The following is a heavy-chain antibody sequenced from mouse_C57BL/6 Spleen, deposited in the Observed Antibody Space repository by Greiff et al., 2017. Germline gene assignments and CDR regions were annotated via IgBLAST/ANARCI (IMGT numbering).Heavy chain of an antibody. D-gene: IGHD2-4*01. CDR1: GFSLTSYG. V-gene: IGHV2-2*01. J-gene: IGHJ1*03. CDR2: IWRGGGT. Sequence: VQLQESGPGLVQPSQSLSITCTVSGFSLTSYGVHWVRQSPGKGLEWLGVIWRGGGTDYNAALISRLSISKDNSKSQVFYIMNSLQADDAAIYYCASIYYDYHEYFDVWGTGTTVTVSS. CDR3: ASIYYDYHEYFDV.